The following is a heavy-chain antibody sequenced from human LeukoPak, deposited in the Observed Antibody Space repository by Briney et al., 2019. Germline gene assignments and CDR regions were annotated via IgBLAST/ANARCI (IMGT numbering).Heavy chain of an antibody. Sequence: PSETLSLTCSVSGGSISSTSHYWGWVRQPPGKGLEWIGSMYYTGSPYYNPSLKSRVTISVDTSKNQFSLKLSSVTAADTAVYYCARLRQPFHYYGMDVWGQGTTVTVSS. CDR1: GGSISSTSHY. CDR2: MYYTGSP. V-gene: IGHV4-39*01. D-gene: IGHD1-1*01. CDR3: ARLRQPFHYYGMDV. J-gene: IGHJ6*02.